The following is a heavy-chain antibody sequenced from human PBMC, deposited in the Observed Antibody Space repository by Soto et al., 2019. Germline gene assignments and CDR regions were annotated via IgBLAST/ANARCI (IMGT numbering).Heavy chain of an antibody. D-gene: IGHD2-15*01. J-gene: IGHJ3*02. CDR1: GFTFSSYW. Sequence: EVQLVESGGGLVQPGGSLRLSCAASGFTFSSYWMSWVRQAPGKGLEWVANIKQDGSEKYYVDSVKGRFTISRDNAKNSLYLQMNSLRAEDTAVHYCARGSYGGNPDDAFDIWGQGTMVTVSS. V-gene: IGHV3-7*04. CDR2: IKQDGSEK. CDR3: ARGSYGGNPDDAFDI.